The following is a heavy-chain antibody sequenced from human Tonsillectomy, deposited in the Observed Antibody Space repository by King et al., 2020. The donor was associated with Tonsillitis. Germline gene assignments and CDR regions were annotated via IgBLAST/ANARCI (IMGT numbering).Heavy chain of an antibody. CDR3: ARGTSSGWYFSY. CDR2: IYYSGST. V-gene: IGHV4-59*01. J-gene: IGHJ4*02. Sequence: VQLQESGPGLVKPSETLSLTCTVSGGSISSYYWSWIRQPPGKGLEWIGYIYYSGSTNYNPFLKSRVTISVDTSKNQFSLKLSSVTAADTAVYYCARGTSSGWYFSYWGQGTLVTVSS. D-gene: IGHD6-19*01. CDR1: GGSISSYY.